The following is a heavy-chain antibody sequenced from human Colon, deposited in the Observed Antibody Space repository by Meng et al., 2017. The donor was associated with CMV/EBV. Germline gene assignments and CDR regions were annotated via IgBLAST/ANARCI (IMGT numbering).Heavy chain of an antibody. V-gene: IGHV3-53*01. CDR3: ASCRDGYNHFDY. J-gene: IGHJ4*02. Sequence: LSCAASGFTVSSKYMSWVRQAPGKGLEWVSVIYSGGSTYSAASVRGRFTISRDNSKNTLYLQMNSLRAEDTALYYCASCRDGYNHFDYWGQGTLVTVSS. D-gene: IGHD5-24*01. CDR1: GFTVSSKY. CDR2: IYSGGST.